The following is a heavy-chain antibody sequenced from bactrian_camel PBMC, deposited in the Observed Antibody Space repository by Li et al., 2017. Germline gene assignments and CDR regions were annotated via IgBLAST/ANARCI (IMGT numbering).Heavy chain of an antibody. V-gene: IGHV3S40*01. Sequence: VQLVESGGGSVQPGGSLRLSCASSGSNYDTMCMGWVRQAPGKEREGVAFVYFGGGSTYYADSVKGRFTISQDKGKNTVYLLMNSLKPEDRATYYCAAGQGVGWCPDVIRVGAEPDFDYWGHGTQVTVS. CDR1: GSNYDTMC. CDR2: VYFGGGST. D-gene: IGHD5*01. CDR3: AAGQGVGWCPDVIRVGAEPDFDY. J-gene: IGHJ6*01.